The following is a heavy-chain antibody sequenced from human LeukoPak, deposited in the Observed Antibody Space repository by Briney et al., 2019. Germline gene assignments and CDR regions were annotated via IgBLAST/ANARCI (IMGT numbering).Heavy chain of an antibody. CDR3: ARARKSLYSSSWYPF. CDR1: GGSLSGYY. D-gene: IGHD6-13*01. V-gene: IGHV4-34*01. J-gene: IGHJ4*02. CDR2: INHSGST. Sequence: PSETLSLTCAVYGGSLSGYYWSWIRQPPGKGLEWIGEINHSGSTNYNPSLKSRVTISVDTSKNQFSLKLSSVTAADTAVYYCARARKSLYSSSWYPFWGQGTLVTVSS.